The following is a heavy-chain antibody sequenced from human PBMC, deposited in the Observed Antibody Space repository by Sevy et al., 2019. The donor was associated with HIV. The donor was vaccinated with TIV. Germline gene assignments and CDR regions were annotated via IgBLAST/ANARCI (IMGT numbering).Heavy chain of an antibody. D-gene: IGHD2-2*01. CDR2: ISSSSSTI. CDR3: ARDIWGYCSSTSCSDAFDI. V-gene: IGHV3-48*02. Sequence: QLGGTLRLSCAASGFTFSSYSMNWVRQAPGKGLEWVSYISSSSSTIYYADSVKGRFTISRDNAKNSLYLQMNSLRDEDTAVYYCARDIWGYCSSTSCSDAFDIWGQGTMVTVSS. J-gene: IGHJ3*02. CDR1: GFTFSSYS.